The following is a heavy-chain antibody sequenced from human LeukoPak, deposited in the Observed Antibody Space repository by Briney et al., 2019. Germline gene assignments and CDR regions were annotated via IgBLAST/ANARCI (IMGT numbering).Heavy chain of an antibody. CDR2: INPSGGST. CDR1: GYTFTSYY. J-gene: IGHJ5*02. D-gene: IGHD3-16*02. Sequence: ASVKVSCKASGYTFTSYYMHWVRQAPGQGLEWMGIINPSGGSTSYAQKFQGRVTMTRDTSTSTVYMELSSPRSEDTAVYYCARDTRITFGGVIVSGNWFDPWGQGTLVTVSS. CDR3: ARDTRITFGGVIVSGNWFDP. V-gene: IGHV1-46*01.